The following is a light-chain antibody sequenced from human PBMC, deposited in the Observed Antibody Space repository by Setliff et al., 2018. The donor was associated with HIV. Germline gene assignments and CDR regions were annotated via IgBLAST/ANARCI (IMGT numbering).Light chain of an antibody. CDR2: DDS. V-gene: IGLV3-21*03. Sequence: SYELTQPPSVSVAPGKTATITCGGDNIGGKSVHWYQQKPGQAPVLVVYDDSDRPSGIPERFSGSNSGNTATLTITRVEAGDEADYYCCSYADSYTYVFASGTKVTVL. CDR3: CSYADSYTYV. J-gene: IGLJ1*01. CDR1: NIGGKS.